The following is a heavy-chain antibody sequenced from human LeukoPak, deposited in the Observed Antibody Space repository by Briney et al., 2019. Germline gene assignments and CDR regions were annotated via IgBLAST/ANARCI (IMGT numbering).Heavy chain of an antibody. CDR2: INHSGST. D-gene: IGHD3-3*01. CDR3: ARGLRFLALGGDNWFDP. V-gene: IGHV4-34*01. CDR1: GGSFSGYY. J-gene: IGHJ5*02. Sequence: SETLSLTCAVYGGSFSGYYWSWIRQPPGKGLEWIGEINHSGSTNYNPSLKSRVTISVDTSKNQFSLKLSSVTAADTAVYYCARGLRFLALGGDNWFDPWGRGTLVTVSS.